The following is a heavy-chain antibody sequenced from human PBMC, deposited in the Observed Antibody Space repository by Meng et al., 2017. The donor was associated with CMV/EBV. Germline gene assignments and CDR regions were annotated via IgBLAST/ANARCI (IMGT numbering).Heavy chain of an antibody. Sequence: ASAKVSCKASGYIFTSYYMHWVRQAPGQGLEWMGIINPSGGSTSYAQKFQGRGTMTRDTSTSTVYMEPSSLRSEDTAVYYCASTTTYSIATAGRNWFDPWGQGTLVTVSS. CDR1: GYIFTSYY. D-gene: IGHD6-13*01. J-gene: IGHJ5*02. CDR2: INPSGGST. V-gene: IGHV1-46*01. CDR3: ASTTTYSIATAGRNWFDP.